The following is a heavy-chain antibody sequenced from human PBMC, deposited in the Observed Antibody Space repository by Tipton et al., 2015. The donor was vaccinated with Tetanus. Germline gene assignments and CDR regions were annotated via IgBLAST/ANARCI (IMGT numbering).Heavy chain of an antibody. D-gene: IGHD3-10*01. V-gene: IGHV4-59*08. CDR2: LSYSGSS. CDR1: GASISSYH. CDR3: ARRESLTMVRGVLGRSNHYYGMDV. J-gene: IGHJ6*02. Sequence: LRLSCTVSGASISSYHWSWIRQPPGKGLEWIGHLSYSGSSNYDPSLKSRVIISLDMSKNQFSLKLSSVTAADTAVYYCARRESLTMVRGVLGRSNHYYGMDVWGQGTSVTVS.